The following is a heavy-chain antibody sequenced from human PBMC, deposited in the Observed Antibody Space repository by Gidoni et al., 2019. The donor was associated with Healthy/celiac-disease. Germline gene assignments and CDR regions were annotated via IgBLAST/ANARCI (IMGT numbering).Heavy chain of an antibody. Sequence: QVQLVQSGAEVKKPGASVKVSCKASGYTFTSYDINWVRQATGQGLEWMGWMNPNSGNTGYAQKFQGRVTMTRNTSISTAYMELSSLRSEDTAVYYCATRYYYDSSGYPRSWFDPWGQGTLVTVSS. J-gene: IGHJ5*02. D-gene: IGHD3-22*01. CDR2: MNPNSGNT. V-gene: IGHV1-8*01. CDR1: GYTFTSYD. CDR3: ATRYYYDSSGYPRSWFDP.